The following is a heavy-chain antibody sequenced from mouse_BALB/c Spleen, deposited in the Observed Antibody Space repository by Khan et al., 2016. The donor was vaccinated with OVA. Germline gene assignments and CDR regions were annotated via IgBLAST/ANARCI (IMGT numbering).Heavy chain of an antibody. CDR3: IRSGDGVYAY. CDR2: IHPSNGVT. Sequence: QIHLVQSGAELVKPGASVMLSCQASCYTFTISCLYWVKQRPGHGLECIGDIHPSNGVTNFNENFNTNATLTVDQSSSTAYMQLSRLTSEESAVEYGIRSGDGVYAYWGQGTLVTVSA. D-gene: IGHD2-13*01. V-gene: IGHV1S81*02. J-gene: IGHJ3*01. CDR1: CYTFTISC.